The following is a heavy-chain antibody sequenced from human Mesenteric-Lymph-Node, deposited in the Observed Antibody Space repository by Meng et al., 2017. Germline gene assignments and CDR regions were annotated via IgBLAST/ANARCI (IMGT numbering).Heavy chain of an antibody. J-gene: IGHJ3*01. CDR1: GFTFSSYG. V-gene: IGHV3-33*01. CDR3: ARDRNSLVRGVEQIESDAFEV. Sequence: GGSLRLSCVASGFTFSSYGMHWVSQAQGKGLEWVAVTWYDGSEKYYVDSVKGRFTISRDNSKNTLYLQMGSLRAEDMAVYYCARDRNSLVRGVEQIESDAFEVWGHGTMVTVSS. D-gene: IGHD3-10*01. CDR2: TWYDGSEK.